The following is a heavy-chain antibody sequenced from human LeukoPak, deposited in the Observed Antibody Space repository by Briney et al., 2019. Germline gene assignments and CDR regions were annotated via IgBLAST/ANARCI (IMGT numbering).Heavy chain of an antibody. CDR1: GFTFSSYS. J-gene: IGHJ4*02. CDR2: ISSSSSYI. CDR3: ARYQLLYGGSVDY. Sequence: PGRSLRLSCAASGFTFSSYSMNWVRQAPGKGLEWVSSISSSSSYIYYADSVKGRFTISRDNAKNSLYLQMNSLRAEDTAVYYCARYQLLYGGSVDYWGQGTLVTVSS. V-gene: IGHV3-21*01. D-gene: IGHD2-2*02.